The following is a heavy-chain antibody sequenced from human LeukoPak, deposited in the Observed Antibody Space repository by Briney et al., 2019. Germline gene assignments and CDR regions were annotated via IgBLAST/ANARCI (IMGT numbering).Heavy chain of an antibody. CDR1: GGSFSGYY. V-gene: IGHV4-34*01. D-gene: IGHD3-10*01. CDR3: ARGVYYGSGNYYNVWNY. CDR2: INHSGST. Sequence: PSETLPLTCAVYGGSFSGYYWSWIRKPPGKGLEWIGEINHSGSTNYNPSLKSRVTISVDTSKNQFSLKLSSVTAADTAVYYCARGVYYGSGNYYNVWNYWGQGTLVTVSS. J-gene: IGHJ4*02.